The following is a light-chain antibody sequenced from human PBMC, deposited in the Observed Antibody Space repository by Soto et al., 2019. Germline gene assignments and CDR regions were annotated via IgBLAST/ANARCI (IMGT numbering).Light chain of an antibody. Sequence: EIVLTQSPATLSLSPGERATLSCRASQSVSSYLAWYQQKPGQAPRLLIYDASNRATGIPAWFSGSGSVTDFTRTISSLDSEAFAVYDFQHRSNWPRTFGRGTKVDIK. V-gene: IGKV3-11*01. CDR1: QSVSSY. CDR2: DAS. CDR3: QHRSNWPRT. J-gene: IGKJ3*01.